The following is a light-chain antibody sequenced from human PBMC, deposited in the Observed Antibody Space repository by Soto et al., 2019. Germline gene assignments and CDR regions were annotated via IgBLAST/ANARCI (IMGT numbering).Light chain of an antibody. CDR2: EVS. J-gene: IGLJ1*01. CDR1: SSDVGGYKF. CDR3: GSYTGSIYV. Sequence: QSVLTQPASVSGSPGQSITISCTGTSSDVGGYKFVSWYQQRPGKAPKLMIYEVSNRPSGVSSRFSGSKSGNTASLTISGLQAEDEADYYCGSYTGSIYVFGTGTKVTVL. V-gene: IGLV2-14*01.